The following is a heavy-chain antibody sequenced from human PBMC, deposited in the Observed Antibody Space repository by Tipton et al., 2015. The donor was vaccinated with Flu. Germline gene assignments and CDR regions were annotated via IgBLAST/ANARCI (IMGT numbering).Heavy chain of an antibody. CDR2: INQGGSEK. V-gene: IGHV3-7*01. Sequence: SLRLSCAASGFTFSTYWMSWVRQAPGKGLEWVANINQGGSEKYYVDSVKGRFTISRDNAKNSLHLQMNSLRAEDTAVCYCARTRGGYCSSSSCYADYFDYWGQGTLVTVSS. J-gene: IGHJ4*02. CDR1: GFTFSTYW. CDR3: ARTRGGYCSSSSCYADYFDY. D-gene: IGHD2-2*01.